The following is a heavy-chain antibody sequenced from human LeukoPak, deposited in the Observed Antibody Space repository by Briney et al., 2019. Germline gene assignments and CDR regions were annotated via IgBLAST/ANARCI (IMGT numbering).Heavy chain of an antibody. V-gene: IGHV3-53*01. CDR3: ARVPRGAFDI. J-gene: IGHJ3*02. CDR1: GFTVSSNY. Sequence: GGSLRLSCAASGFTVSSNYMSWVRQAPGKGLEWVSVIYSGGSTYYADSVKGRFTISRDNSKNTLYLQMTSLRAEDTAVYYCARVPRGAFDIWGQGTMVTVSS. CDR2: IYSGGST. D-gene: IGHD3-10*01.